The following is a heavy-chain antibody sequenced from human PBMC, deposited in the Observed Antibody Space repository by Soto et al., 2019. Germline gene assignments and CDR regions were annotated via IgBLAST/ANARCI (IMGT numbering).Heavy chain of an antibody. V-gene: IGHV5-10-1*01. D-gene: IGHD1-1*01. CDR2: LNPKDSFA. CDR1: GFIFTSYW. Sequence: GESLKISCKASGFIFTSYWLSWVRQMPGKGLEWMGMLNPKDSFANYSPSFRGHVTISPDTSVTTAYLKWSSLRVEDTAVYYCVKDPNWEWGYWGQGTLVTVSS. J-gene: IGHJ4*02. CDR3: VKDPNWEWGY.